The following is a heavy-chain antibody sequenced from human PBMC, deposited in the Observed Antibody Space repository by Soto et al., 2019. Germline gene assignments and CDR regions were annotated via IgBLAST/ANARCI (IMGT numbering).Heavy chain of an antibody. CDR2: IYRTGST. V-gene: IGHV4-4*02. CDR1: GGSFTSNNW. Sequence: SETLSLTCAVSGGSFTSNNWWTWVRQPPGQGLEWIGEIYRTGSTNYNPSLKSRVTISLDKSENQFSLKVTSLTAADTAVYYCASRDPGTSVDYWGQGTLITVSS. D-gene: IGHD1-7*01. J-gene: IGHJ4*02. CDR3: ASRDPGTSVDY.